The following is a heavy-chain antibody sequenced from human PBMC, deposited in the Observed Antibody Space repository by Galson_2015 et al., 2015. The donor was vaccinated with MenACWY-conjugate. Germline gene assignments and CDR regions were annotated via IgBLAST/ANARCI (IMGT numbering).Heavy chain of an antibody. CDR3: ARDFHYYDSSGYYYFAY. J-gene: IGHJ4*02. D-gene: IGHD3-22*01. CDR1: GFTFSSYW. V-gene: IGHV3-7*03. CDR2: IKQDGSEK. Sequence: SLRLSCAASGFTFSSYWMSWVRQAPGKGLEWVANIKQDGSEKYYVDSVKGRFTISRDNAKSSLYLQVNSLRAEDTAVYYCARDFHYYDSSGYYYFAYWGQGTLVTVSS.